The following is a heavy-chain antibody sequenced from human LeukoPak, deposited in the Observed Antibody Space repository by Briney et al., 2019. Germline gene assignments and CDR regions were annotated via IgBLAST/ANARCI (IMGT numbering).Heavy chain of an antibody. Sequence: SETLSLTCTVSGGSTSSSSYYWGWIRQPPGKGLEWIGSIYYSGNTYYNPSLKSRVTISVDTSKNQFSLKLSSVTAADTAVYYCARPRQGDYYFDYWGQGTLVTVSS. CDR2: IYYSGNT. J-gene: IGHJ4*02. D-gene: IGHD2-21*02. CDR1: GGSTSSSSYY. CDR3: ARPRQGDYYFDY. V-gene: IGHV4-39*01.